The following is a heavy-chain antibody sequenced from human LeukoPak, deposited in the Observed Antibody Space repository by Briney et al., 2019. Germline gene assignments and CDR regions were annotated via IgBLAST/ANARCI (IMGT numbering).Heavy chain of an antibody. J-gene: IGHJ6*03. Sequence: GGSLRLSCAASGLTVGFKCMSWVRQAPGKGLEWVSYISSSSSTIYYADSMKGRFTISRDNAKNSLYLQMNSLSDEDTAVYYCKGSSWYNYYYMDVWGKGTTVTVSS. CDR1: GLTVGFKC. D-gene: IGHD6-13*01. CDR2: ISSSSSTI. CDR3: KGSSWYNYYYMDV. V-gene: IGHV3-48*02.